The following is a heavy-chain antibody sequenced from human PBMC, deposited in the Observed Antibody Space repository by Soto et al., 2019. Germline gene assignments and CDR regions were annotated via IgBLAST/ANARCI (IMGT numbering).Heavy chain of an antibody. V-gene: IGHV3-48*03. Sequence: PGGSLRLSCAASVFTFRRFELHWVRQAPGKGLEWISYISSSGSTAYYASSVEGRFTISRDNANNSVYLQMDSLRAEDTALYYCTRAAWFPYLSFYWGQGALVTVSA. CDR2: ISSSGSTA. CDR3: TRAAWFPYLSFY. J-gene: IGHJ4*02. CDR1: VFTFRRFE. D-gene: IGHD3-10*01.